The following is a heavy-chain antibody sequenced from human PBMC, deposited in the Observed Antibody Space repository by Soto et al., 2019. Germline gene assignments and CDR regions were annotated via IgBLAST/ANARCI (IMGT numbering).Heavy chain of an antibody. D-gene: IGHD2-2*01. J-gene: IGHJ6*03. Sequence: ASVKVSCKASGYTFTGYYMHWVRQAPGQGLEWMGWINPNSGGTNYAQKFQGWVTMTRDTSISTAYMELSRLRSDDTAVYYCARGPIVVVPAASLYYYYYMDVWGKGTTVTVSS. CDR3: ARGPIVVVPAASLYYYYYMDV. CDR2: INPNSGGT. CDR1: GYTFTGYY. V-gene: IGHV1-2*04.